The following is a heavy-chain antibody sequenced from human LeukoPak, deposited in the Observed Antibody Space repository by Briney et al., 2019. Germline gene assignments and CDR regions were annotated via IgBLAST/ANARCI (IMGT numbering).Heavy chain of an antibody. CDR3: ARGGSSSWYEYYFDY. V-gene: IGHV4-34*01. D-gene: IGHD6-13*01. Sequence: SETLSVTCAVYGGSFSGYYWSWIRQPPGKGLKWIGEINHSGSTNYNPSLKSRVTISVDTSKNQFSLKLSSVTAADTAVYYCARGGSSSWYEYYFDYWGQGTLVTVSS. J-gene: IGHJ4*02. CDR1: GGSFSGYY. CDR2: INHSGST.